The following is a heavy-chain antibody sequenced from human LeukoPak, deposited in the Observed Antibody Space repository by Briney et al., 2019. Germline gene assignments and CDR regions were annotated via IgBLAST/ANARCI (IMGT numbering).Heavy chain of an antibody. CDR3: ARVQRAGTLDY. Sequence: PSETLSLTCTVSGGSISSYYWSWIRQPPGKGLEWIGYIYYSGSTNYNPSLKSRVTISVDTSKNQFSLKLSSVTAADTAVYYCARVQRAGTLDYWGQGTLVTVSS. V-gene: IGHV4-59*01. J-gene: IGHJ4*02. CDR1: GGSISSYY. D-gene: IGHD1-1*01. CDR2: IYYSGST.